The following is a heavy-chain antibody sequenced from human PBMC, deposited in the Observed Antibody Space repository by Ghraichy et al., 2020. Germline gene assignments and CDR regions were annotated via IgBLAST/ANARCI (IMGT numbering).Heavy chain of an antibody. CDR3: ARIGNWFDP. CDR1: GGSISSCDYS. V-gene: IGHV4-30-2*01. Sequence: SETLSLTCAVSGGSISSCDYSWRWIRQPPGKGLEWIGSIHQSGSTYFNPSLESRVTISIDKPKNQLSLKLSSVTAADTAVYYCARIGNWFDPWGQGTLVTVSS. J-gene: IGHJ5*02. CDR2: IHQSGST.